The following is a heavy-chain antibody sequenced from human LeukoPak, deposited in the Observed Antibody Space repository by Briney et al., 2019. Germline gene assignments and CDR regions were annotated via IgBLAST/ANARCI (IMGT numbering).Heavy chain of an antibody. CDR3: AKGSKYDFWSGSRDAFDI. CDR2: ISSNGGST. D-gene: IGHD3-3*01. CDR1: GFTFSSYA. J-gene: IGHJ3*02. V-gene: IGHV3-64*01. Sequence: GGSLRLSCAASGFTFSSYAMHWVRQAPGKGLEYVSAISSNGGSTYYANSVKGRFTISRDNSKNTLYLQMGSLRAEDTAVYYCAKGSKYDFWSGSRDAFDIWGQGTMVTVSS.